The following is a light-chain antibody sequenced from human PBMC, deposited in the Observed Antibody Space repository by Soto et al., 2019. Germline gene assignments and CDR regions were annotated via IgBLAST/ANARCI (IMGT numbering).Light chain of an antibody. J-gene: IGKJ2*01. Sequence: DIQMTQSPSSLSASVGDRVTITCRASQGISSFLAWFQQKPGKAPKSLIYDASTLQSGVSSRFSGSGSDTHFTLTISSLQPEDFATYYCQQANSFPPYTFGQGTKLEIK. CDR1: QGISSF. CDR3: QQANSFPPYT. CDR2: DAS. V-gene: IGKV1-16*01.